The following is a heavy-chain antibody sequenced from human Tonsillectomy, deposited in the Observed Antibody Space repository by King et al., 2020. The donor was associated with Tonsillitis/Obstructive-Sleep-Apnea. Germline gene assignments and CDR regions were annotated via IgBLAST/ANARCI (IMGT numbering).Heavy chain of an antibody. J-gene: IGHJ4*02. CDR1: GGSISSSSYY. D-gene: IGHD6-19*01. V-gene: IGHV4-39*01. CDR3: ARPGDTAVVSPYFDY. CDR2: IYYSGST. Sequence: QLQESGPGLVKPSETLSLTCTVSGGSISSSSYYWGWIRQPPGKGLEWIGSIYYSGSTYYNPSLKSRVTISVDTSKNQFSLKLSSVTAADTAVYYCARPGDTAVVSPYFDYWGQGTLVTVSS.